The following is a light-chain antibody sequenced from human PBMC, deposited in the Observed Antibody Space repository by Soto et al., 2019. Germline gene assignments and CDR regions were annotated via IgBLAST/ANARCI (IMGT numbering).Light chain of an antibody. J-gene: IGKJ5*01. CDR1: EIISSY. V-gene: IGKV1-39*01. CDR3: QQTYSATIT. Sequence: DIQMTQSPSALSASIGDRVTITCRASEIISSYLNWYQQKPGKVPKLXIYASTNLQSGVPSRFSGRGAGTDFTLTISSLQPEDFATYFCQQTYSATITFGQGTRLEIK. CDR2: AST.